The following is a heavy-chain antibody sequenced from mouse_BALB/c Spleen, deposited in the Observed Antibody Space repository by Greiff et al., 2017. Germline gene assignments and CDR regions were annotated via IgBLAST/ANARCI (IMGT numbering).Heavy chain of an antibody. CDR1: GYAFTNYL. V-gene: IGHV1-54*01. D-gene: IGHD3-3*01. CDR3: ARSGTEAMDY. CDR2: INPGSGGT. J-gene: IGHJ4*01. Sequence: VKVVESGAELVRPGTSVKVSCKASGYAFTNYLIEWVKQRPGQGLEWIGVINPGSGGTNYNEKFKGKATLTADKSSSTAYMQLSSLTSDDSAVYFCARSGTEAMDYWGQGTSVTVSS.